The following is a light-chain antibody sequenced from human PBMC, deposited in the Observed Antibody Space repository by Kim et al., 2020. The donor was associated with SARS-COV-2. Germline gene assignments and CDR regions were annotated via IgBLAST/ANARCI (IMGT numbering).Light chain of an antibody. CDR2: GAS. J-gene: IGKJ5*01. CDR1: QDIRND. CDR3: LQHNTYPIT. Sequence: ASVGDRVNITCRASQDIRNDLGWYQQNPGRAPKRLIYGASSLQSGVPSRFSGSGSGTEFTLTISSLQPEDFATYVCLQHNTYPITFGQGTRLEIK. V-gene: IGKV1-17*01.